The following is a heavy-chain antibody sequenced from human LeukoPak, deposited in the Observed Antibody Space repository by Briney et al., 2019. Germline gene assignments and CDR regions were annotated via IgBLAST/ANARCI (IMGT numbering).Heavy chain of an antibody. CDR3: ARRGYSSGWYYFDY. D-gene: IGHD6-19*01. CDR1: GGSISSGGYY. CDR2: IYHSGST. J-gene: IGHJ4*02. V-gene: IGHV4-30-2*01. Sequence: PSETLSLTCTVSGGSISSGGYYWRWIRQPPGKGLEWIGYIYHSGSTYYNPSLKSRVTISVDRSKNQFSLKLSSVTAADTAVYYCARRGYSSGWYYFDYWGQGTLVTVSS.